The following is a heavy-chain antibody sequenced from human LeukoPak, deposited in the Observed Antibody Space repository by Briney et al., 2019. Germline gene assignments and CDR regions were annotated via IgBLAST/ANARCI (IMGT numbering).Heavy chain of an antibody. CDR3: ARVYCGGGTCYSRGLIDS. CDR2: INPSDGTT. CDR1: GYSFTTYY. D-gene: IGHD2-15*01. V-gene: IGHV1-46*01. Sequence: GASVKVSCKASGYSFTTYYMHWVRQAPGQGLEWMGIINPSDGTTSYAQNFQGRVTITRDTSTSTVYMGLSSLRSGDTAIYYCARVYCGGGTCYSRGLIDSWGQGTLVTVSS. J-gene: IGHJ4*02.